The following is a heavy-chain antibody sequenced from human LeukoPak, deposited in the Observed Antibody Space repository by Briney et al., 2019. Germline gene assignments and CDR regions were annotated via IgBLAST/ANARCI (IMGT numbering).Heavy chain of an antibody. CDR1: GFTFSSYA. J-gene: IGHJ4*02. D-gene: IGHD3-22*01. CDR3: AKGGSYYDSSGSAYLDY. Sequence: PGGSLRLSCAASGFTFSSYAMSWVRQAPGKGLEWVSGISGGSIYYAGSVKGRFTISRDNSKNTLSLQMNSLRAEDTAVYYCAKGGSYYDSSGSAYLDYWGQGTLVTVSS. V-gene: IGHV3-23*01. CDR2: ISGGSI.